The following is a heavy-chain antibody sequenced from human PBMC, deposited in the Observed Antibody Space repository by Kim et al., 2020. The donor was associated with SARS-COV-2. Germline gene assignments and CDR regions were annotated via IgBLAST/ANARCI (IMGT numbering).Heavy chain of an antibody. CDR3: AREANGDYDY. J-gene: IGHJ4*02. Sequence: STSYAQKFQGRVTMTRDTSTSTVYMELSSLRSEDTAVYYCAREANGDYDYWGQGTLVTVSS. V-gene: IGHV1-46*01. CDR2: ST. D-gene: IGHD4-17*01.